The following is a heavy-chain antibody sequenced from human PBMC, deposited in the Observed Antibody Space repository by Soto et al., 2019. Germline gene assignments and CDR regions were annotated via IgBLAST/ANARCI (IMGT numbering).Heavy chain of an antibody. CDR1: GFTVSSKY. Sequence: EVQLVESGGALIQPGGSLRLSCAASGFTVSSKYMTWVRQAPGKGLEWVAVIYSGISTYYVDSVKGRFTISRDHSKNTMYLQMNSRRAEDTAVYYCARGAGYTVTHAPLDFWGQGTLVTVSS. D-gene: IGHD4-17*01. CDR3: ARGAGYTVTHAPLDF. J-gene: IGHJ4*02. CDR2: IYSGIST. V-gene: IGHV3-53*01.